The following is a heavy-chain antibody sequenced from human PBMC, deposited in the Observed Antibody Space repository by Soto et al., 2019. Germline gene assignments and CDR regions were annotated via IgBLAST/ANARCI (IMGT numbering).Heavy chain of an antibody. CDR3: AKRAYYYANSGSCRGGNPRNYYFDD. D-gene: IGHD3-22*01. CDR1: GFTFSNYA. J-gene: IGHJ4*02. V-gene: IGHV3-23*01. Sequence: PGGSLRLSCAASGFTFSNYAMSWVRQAPGKGLEWVSTISDTGGSTYYADSVKGRFTISRDSSKNTLSLQMNSLTAEDTAVYYCAKRAYYYANSGSCRGGNPRNYYFDDWGQGILVTVSS. CDR2: ISDTGGST.